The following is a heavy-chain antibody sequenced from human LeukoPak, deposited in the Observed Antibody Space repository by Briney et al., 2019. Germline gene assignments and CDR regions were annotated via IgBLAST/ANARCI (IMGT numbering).Heavy chain of an antibody. Sequence: ASVKVSCKASGYTFTSYGISWVRQAPGQGLEWMGWISAYNGNTNYAQKLQGRVTMTTDTSTSIAYMELRSLRSDDTAVYYCARAIPRYCGGDCYTDYWGQGTLVTVSS. J-gene: IGHJ4*02. D-gene: IGHD2-21*02. CDR2: ISAYNGNT. CDR3: ARAIPRYCGGDCYTDY. V-gene: IGHV1-18*01. CDR1: GYTFTSYG.